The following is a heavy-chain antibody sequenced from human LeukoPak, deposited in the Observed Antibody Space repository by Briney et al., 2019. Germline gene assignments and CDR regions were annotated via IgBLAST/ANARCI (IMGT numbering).Heavy chain of an antibody. CDR2: IYYSGST. V-gene: IGHV4-39*01. CDR1: GGSISSSSYY. Sequence: SETLSLTCTVSGGSISSSSYYWGWIRQPPGKGLEWIGSIYYSGSTYYNPSLKSRVTMSVDTSKNQFSLKLSSVTAADTAVYYCARSTIAAADPYYFDYWGQGTLVTVSS. CDR3: ARSTIAAADPYYFDY. D-gene: IGHD6-13*01. J-gene: IGHJ4*02.